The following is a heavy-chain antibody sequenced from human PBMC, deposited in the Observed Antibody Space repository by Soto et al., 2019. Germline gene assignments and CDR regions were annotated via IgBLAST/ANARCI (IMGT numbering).Heavy chain of an antibody. CDR3: SRAYYSGLGRGRSMDV. CDR2: IYDSGST. J-gene: IGHJ6*02. D-gene: IGHD3-10*01. V-gene: IGHV4-61*01. Sequence: QVQLQESGPGLVKASETLSLTCTVSGGSVSSGSYYWSWIRQPPGKGLEWIGYIYDSGSTNYNPSPKSRVTISIDTSKNQFSLKLSSVTAADTAVYYCSRAYYSGLGRGRSMDVWGQGTTVTVSS. CDR1: GGSVSSGSYY.